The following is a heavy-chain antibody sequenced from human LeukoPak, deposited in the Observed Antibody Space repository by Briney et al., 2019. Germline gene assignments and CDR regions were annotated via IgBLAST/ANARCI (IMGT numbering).Heavy chain of an antibody. D-gene: IGHD3-10*01. V-gene: IGHV4-59*05. CDR3: ARKYRRLSYYDY. CDR1: GGSISSYY. J-gene: IGHJ4*02. CDR2: IYYSGNV. Sequence: SETLSLTCTVSGGSISSYYWSWIRQPPGKGLEWIGSIYYSGNVYYNPSLKSRVTISVDTSTNQFSLKLTSVTAADMAIYYCARKYRRLSYYDYWGQGTLVTVSS.